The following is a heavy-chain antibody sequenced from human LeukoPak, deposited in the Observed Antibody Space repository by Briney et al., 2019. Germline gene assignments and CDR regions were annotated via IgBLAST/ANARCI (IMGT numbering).Heavy chain of an antibody. CDR2: IKQDGSEK. J-gene: IGHJ4*02. CDR1: GFTFSSYW. D-gene: IGHD2-2*01. V-gene: IGHV3-7*01. CDR3: AKEDCSSTSCYPTFDY. Sequence: GGSLRLSCAASGFTFSSYWMSWVRQAPGKGLEWVANIKQDGSEKYYVDSVKGQFTISRDNAKNSLYLQMNSLRAEDTAVYYCAKEDCSSTSCYPTFDYWGQGTLVTVSS.